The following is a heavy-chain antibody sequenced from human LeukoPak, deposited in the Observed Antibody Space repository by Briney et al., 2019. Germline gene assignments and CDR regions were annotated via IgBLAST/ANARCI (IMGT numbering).Heavy chain of an antibody. Sequence: GGSLRLSCAASGFTFSTYSMNWVRQAPGKGLEWISYITRSSNTIHYADSVKGRFTVSRDNAKNSLYLQMNSLRAEDTAVYYCARDKELVLDYWGQGTLVTVSS. CDR3: ARDKELVLDY. D-gene: IGHD6-13*01. CDR2: ITRSSNTI. V-gene: IGHV3-48*04. CDR1: GFTFSTYS. J-gene: IGHJ4*02.